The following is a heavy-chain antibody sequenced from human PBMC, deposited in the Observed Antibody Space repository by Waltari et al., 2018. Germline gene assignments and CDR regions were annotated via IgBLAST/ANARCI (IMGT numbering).Heavy chain of an antibody. CDR1: GYNFTGYY. J-gene: IGHJ3*02. V-gene: IGHV1-2*02. CDR3: ATGIVVVPAANRGYAFDI. Sequence: QVQLVQSGAEVKKPGASVKVSCKASGYNFTGYYMHWVRQAPGQGLEWMDWINPNMGGTTYAPNFQGRVTMTRDTSISTAYMELRRLRSDDTALYYCATGIVVVPAANRGYAFDIWGQGTMVTVSS. D-gene: IGHD2-2*01. CDR2: INPNMGGT.